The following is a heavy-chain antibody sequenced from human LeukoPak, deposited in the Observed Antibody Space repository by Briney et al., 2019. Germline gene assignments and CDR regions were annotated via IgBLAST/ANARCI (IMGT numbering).Heavy chain of an antibody. J-gene: IGHJ4*02. CDR3: AREGYCSGGSCRGGFDY. D-gene: IGHD2-15*01. CDR2: ISGSGGST. Sequence: GGSLRLSCAASGFTFSSYAMSWVRQAPGKGLEWVSAISGSGGSTYYADSVKGRFTISRDNSKNTLYLQMNSLRAEDTAVYYCAREGYCSGGSCRGGFDYWGQGTLVTVSS. V-gene: IGHV3-23*01. CDR1: GFTFSSYA.